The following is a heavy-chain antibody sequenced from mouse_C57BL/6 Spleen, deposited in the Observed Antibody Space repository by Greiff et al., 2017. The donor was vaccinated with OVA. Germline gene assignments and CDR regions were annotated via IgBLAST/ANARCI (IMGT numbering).Heavy chain of an antibody. V-gene: IGHV14-2*01. J-gene: IGHJ2*01. Sequence: VQLQQSGAELVKPGASVKLSCTASGFNIKDYYMHWVKQRTEQGLEWIGRIDPEDGETKYAPKFPGKATITADTSSNTAYLQLSSLTSEDTAVYYCAGWGGIYYGLDYWGQGTTLTVSS. D-gene: IGHD2-1*01. CDR1: GFNIKDYY. CDR2: IDPEDGET. CDR3: AGWGGIYYGLDY.